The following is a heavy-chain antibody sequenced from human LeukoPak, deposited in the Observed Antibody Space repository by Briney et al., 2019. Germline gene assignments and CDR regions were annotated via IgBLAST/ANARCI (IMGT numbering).Heavy chain of an antibody. V-gene: IGHV4-59*08. CDR2: ISYGGAT. D-gene: IGHD1-26*01. J-gene: IGHJ4*02. CDR3: ARHGGTLDYFDY. CDR1: GGSISSYY. Sequence: SETLSLTCTVSGGSISSYYWSWIRQPPGKGLEWIGYISYGGATSYNPSLKRRVTISVDSHKNRFSLRLSSLTAADTALYYCARHGGTLDYFDYWGPGSLVTVSS.